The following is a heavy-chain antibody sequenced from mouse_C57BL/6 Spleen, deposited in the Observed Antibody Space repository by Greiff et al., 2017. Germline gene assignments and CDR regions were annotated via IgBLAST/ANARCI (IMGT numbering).Heavy chain of an antibody. CDR1: GFPFSSYG. CDR2: ISSGGSYT. Sequence: VQLKESGGDLVKPGGSLKLSCAASGFPFSSYGMSWVRPTPDKRLEWVATISSGGSYTYYPDRVTGRFTISRDNAKNTLYLQMSSLKSEDPAMYYCARQGDSSGFFDYWGQGTTLTVSS. CDR3: ARQGDSSGFFDY. V-gene: IGHV5-6*01. J-gene: IGHJ2*01. D-gene: IGHD3-2*02.